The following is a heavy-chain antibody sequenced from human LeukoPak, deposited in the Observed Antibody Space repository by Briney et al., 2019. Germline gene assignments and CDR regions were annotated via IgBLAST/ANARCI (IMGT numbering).Heavy chain of an antibody. D-gene: IGHD1-26*01. CDR3: SRESGAFSPFGY. CDR1: GGSFSGYY. V-gene: IGHV4-34*01. CDR2: INHSEST. J-gene: IGHJ4*02. Sequence: SETLSLTCAVYGGSFSGYYWSWIRQPPGKGLEWIGEINHSESTNCNPSLKSRVTISVDTSKNQFSLNLSSVTAADRAVYYCSRESGAFSPFGYWGQGTLVTVSS.